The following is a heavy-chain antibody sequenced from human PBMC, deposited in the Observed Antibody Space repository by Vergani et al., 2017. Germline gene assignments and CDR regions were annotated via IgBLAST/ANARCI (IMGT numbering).Heavy chain of an antibody. D-gene: IGHD2-21*01. CDR1: GYSFSHYW. Sequence: EVQLVQSGAEVKKPGESLKIFCEGSGYSFSHYWIGWVRQLPERGLEWMGIIYPGDSQVTYSPSFQGQAIMSLDKSITTAYLQWRSLKASDTAIYYCTRHVPCGDGACLHFDHWGQGTQVTVSS. J-gene: IGHJ4*02. V-gene: IGHV5-51*01. CDR2: IYPGDSQV. CDR3: TRHVPCGDGACLHFDH.